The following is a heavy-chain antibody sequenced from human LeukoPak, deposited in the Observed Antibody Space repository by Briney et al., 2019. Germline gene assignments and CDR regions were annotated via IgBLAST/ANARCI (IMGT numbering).Heavy chain of an antibody. Sequence: GASVKVSCKASGYTFTSYGISWVRQAPGQGLEWMGWISAYNGNTNYAQKLQGRVTMTTDTSTSTAYMDLRSLRSDDTAVYYCARDFGTAMSSSGWLDPWGQGTLVTVSS. CDR1: GYTFTSYG. CDR2: ISAYNGNT. CDR3: ARDFGTAMSSSGWLDP. J-gene: IGHJ5*02. D-gene: IGHD5-18*01. V-gene: IGHV1-18*01.